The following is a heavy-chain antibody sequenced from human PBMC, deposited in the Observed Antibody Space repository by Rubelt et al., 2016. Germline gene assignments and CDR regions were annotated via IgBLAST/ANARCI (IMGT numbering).Heavy chain of an antibody. J-gene: IGHJ4*02. CDR3: ARLAYYYGSGSSYNLDY. D-gene: IGHD3-10*01. V-gene: IGHV3-64*04. CDR2: ITSSGGST. Sequence: APGKGLEYISAITSSGGSTYYTDSVKGRVTISRDNSKNTLSLQMNSLRAEDTAVYYCARLAYYYGSGSSYNLDYWGQGTLVTVSS.